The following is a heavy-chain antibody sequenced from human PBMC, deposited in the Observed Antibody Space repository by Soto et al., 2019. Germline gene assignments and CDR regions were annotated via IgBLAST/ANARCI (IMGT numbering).Heavy chain of an antibody. CDR2: VYHGGNT. V-gene: IGHV4-38-2*01. Sequence: PAETLSLTCAVSGFSISSGNYWGWIRKHPGKGLEWIGTVYHGGNTYYNPSLKSRVSISIDLSKNQLSLKLTSVTAADTAAYDCASARWYDAFNVWGQGTVVTVS. J-gene: IGHJ3*01. CDR1: GFSISSGNY. D-gene: IGHD2-15*01. CDR3: ASARWYDAFNV.